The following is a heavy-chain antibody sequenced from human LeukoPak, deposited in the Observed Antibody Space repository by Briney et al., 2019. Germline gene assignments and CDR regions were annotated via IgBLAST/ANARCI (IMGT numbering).Heavy chain of an antibody. CDR3: ARDTSGSGRPKYDWFDP. D-gene: IGHD3-10*01. CDR1: GFTFSSYA. Sequence: GGSLRLSCAASGFTFSSYAMHWVRQAPGKGLEWVAVISYDGSNKYYADSVKGRFTISRDNSKNTLYLQMNSLRAEDTAVYYCARDTSGSGRPKYDWFDPWGQGTLVTVSS. V-gene: IGHV3-30-3*01. CDR2: ISYDGSNK. J-gene: IGHJ5*02.